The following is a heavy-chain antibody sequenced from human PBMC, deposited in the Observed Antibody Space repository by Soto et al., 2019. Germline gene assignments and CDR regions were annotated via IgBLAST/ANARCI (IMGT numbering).Heavy chain of an antibody. D-gene: IGHD2-15*01. CDR1: GGSISSGDYY. CDR3: ARDRYCSGGSCKYYYYGMDV. CDR2: IYYSGST. J-gene: IGHJ6*02. V-gene: IGHV4-30-4*01. Sequence: SETLSLTCTVSGGSISSGDYYWSWIRQPPGKGLEWIGYIYYSGSTYYNPSLKSRVTISVDTSKSQFSLKLSSVTAADTAVYYCARDRYCSGGSCKYYYYGMDVWGQGTTVTVSS.